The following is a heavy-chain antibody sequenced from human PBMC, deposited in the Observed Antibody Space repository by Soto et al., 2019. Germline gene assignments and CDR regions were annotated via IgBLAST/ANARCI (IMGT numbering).Heavy chain of an antibody. CDR2: IHHSGGT. CDR1: GASINTDYY. V-gene: IGHV4-30-4*01. J-gene: IGHJ5*02. CDR3: ARDTAAKYSDSHSYYPHFGP. D-gene: IGHD3-22*01. Sequence: SETLSLTCTVSGASINTDYYWRWIRQPPGHGLEWIGHIHHSGGTFYSPSLKSRLALSVDTSKNQFSLRLSSVTAAETAVYYCARDTAAKYSDSHSYYPHFGPWGQGTLVTVFS.